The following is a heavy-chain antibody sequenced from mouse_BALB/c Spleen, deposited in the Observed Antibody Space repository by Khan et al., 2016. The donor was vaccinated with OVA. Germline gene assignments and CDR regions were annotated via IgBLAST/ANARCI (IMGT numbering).Heavy chain of an antibody. CDR2: INPYNDGP. D-gene: IGHD1-1*01. CDR1: GYTFTNYI. CDR3: ARGYGSSFWFAY. Sequence: VQLQQSGPELVKPGASVKMSCKASGYTFTNYIIHWVKQKPGQGLEWIGYINPYNDGPKYNQKFKGKATLASDKSSSTAYMDLSGLTSEDAAVYYCARGYGSSFWFAYWGQGTLVTVSA. V-gene: IGHV1S136*01. J-gene: IGHJ3*01.